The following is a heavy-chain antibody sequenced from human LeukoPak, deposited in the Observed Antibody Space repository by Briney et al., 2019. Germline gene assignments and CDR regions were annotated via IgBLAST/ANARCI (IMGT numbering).Heavy chain of an antibody. V-gene: IGHV3-48*01. CDR2: LSNTGNI. D-gene: IGHD6-19*01. CDR3: AKLIGAVAGVDY. CDR1: GFTFSSYG. Sequence: GGSLRLSCAASGFTFSSYGMNWVRQAPGKGLEWLSYLSNTGNIHYAQSVKGRFTISRDNSKNTLYLQMNSLRAEDTAVYYCAKLIGAVAGVDYWGQGTLVTVSS. J-gene: IGHJ4*02.